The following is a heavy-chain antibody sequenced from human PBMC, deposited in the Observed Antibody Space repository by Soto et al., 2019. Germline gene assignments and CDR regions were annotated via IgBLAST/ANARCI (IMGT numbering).Heavy chain of an antibody. V-gene: IGHV1-2*04. CDR3: ARASGRDYYYGMGV. J-gene: IGHJ6*02. Sequence: QVQLVQSGAEVKKPGASVNICCKASGYTFIGYYMNWVRQAPGQGLEWMGWINPSTGGAHSAQKFQGWVTMTSDRSSSTAYVELRGLKSDDSAVYYCARASGRDYYYGMGVWGQGTTVIVSS. CDR1: GYTFIGYY. CDR2: INPSTGGA.